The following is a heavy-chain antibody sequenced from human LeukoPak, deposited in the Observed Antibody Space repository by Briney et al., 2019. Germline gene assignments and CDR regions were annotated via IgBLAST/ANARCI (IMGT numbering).Heavy chain of an antibody. V-gene: IGHV4-38-2*02. D-gene: IGHD4-11*01. CDR3: ARDSNSRRFGY. CDR1: GASISSRNY. CDR2: FSNGAT. Sequence: PSETLSLTCAVSGASISSRNYWGWIRPPPGKGLEWIGTFSNGATYYTPSLKSRVTISIDTSRNEFSQKLSSVTAADTAVYYCARDSNSRRFGYWGQGTLVAVSS. J-gene: IGHJ4*02.